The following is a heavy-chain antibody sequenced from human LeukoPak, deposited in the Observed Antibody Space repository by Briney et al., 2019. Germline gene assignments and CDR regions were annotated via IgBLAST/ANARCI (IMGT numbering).Heavy chain of an antibody. D-gene: IGHD4-17*01. Sequence: SETLSLTCTVSGGSVSSGSYYWTWIRQAPGEELEWIGTIYYTGSPNYRPSLESRVTISADTSKNQFSLKLNSVTAADTAVYYCARMFGDYVSGGFRFDPWGQGTLVIVSS. CDR1: GGSVSSGSYY. CDR3: ARMFGDYVSGGFRFDP. J-gene: IGHJ5*02. V-gene: IGHV4-61*01. CDR2: IYYTGSP.